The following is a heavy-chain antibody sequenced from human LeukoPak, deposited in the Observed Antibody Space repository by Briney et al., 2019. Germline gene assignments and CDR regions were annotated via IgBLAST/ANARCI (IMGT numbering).Heavy chain of an antibody. CDR2: INHSGST. CDR3: ARARYSSSWAYYYMDV. V-gene: IGHV4-34*01. J-gene: IGHJ6*03. Sequence: SETLSLTCAVYGGSFSGYYWSWIRQPPGKWLEWIGEINHSGSTNYNPSLKSRVTISVDTSKNQFSLKLSSVTAADTAVYYCARARYSSSWAYYYMDVWGKGTTVTVSS. CDR1: GGSFSGYY. D-gene: IGHD6-13*01.